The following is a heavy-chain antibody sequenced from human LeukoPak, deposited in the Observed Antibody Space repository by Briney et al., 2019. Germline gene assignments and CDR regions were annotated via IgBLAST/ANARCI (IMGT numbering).Heavy chain of an antibody. V-gene: IGHV3-48*01. Sequence: PGGSLRLSCAASGFTFSSYSMNWVRQAPGKGLEWVSYISSSSSTIYYADSVKGRFTISRDDSKNTLYLQMNSLRAEDTAVYYCAKSMGATLGFDYWGKGTLVTVSS. CDR3: AKSMGATLGFDY. J-gene: IGHJ4*02. CDR2: ISSSSSTI. CDR1: GFTFSSYS. D-gene: IGHD1-26*01.